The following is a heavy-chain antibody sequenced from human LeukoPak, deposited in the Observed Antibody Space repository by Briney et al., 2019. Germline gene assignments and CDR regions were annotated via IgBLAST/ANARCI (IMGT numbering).Heavy chain of an antibody. CDR2: ITNDGSRQ. CDR1: GFTFNRCG. CDR3: VKCSGTNDYGMDA. Sequence: GRSLRLSCAASGFTFNRCGMHWVRQAPGKGLEWVAVITNDGSRQYYTDSVKGRFTISRDNSENTLSLQMNSLRDEDTAVYYCVKCSGTNDYGMDAWGQGTTVTVPS. J-gene: IGHJ6*02. V-gene: IGHV3-30*18. D-gene: IGHD3-10*02.